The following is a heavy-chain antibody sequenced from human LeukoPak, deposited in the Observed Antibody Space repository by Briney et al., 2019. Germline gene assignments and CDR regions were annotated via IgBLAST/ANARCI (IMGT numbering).Heavy chain of an antibody. CDR2: ISGSGGST. CDR1: GFTFSSYA. J-gene: IGHJ4*02. D-gene: IGHD4-23*01. CDR3: AKLRGIYGGNSVDY. V-gene: IGHV3-23*01. Sequence: GGSLRLSGAASGFTFSSYAMSWVRQAPGKGLEWVSAISGSGGSTYYADSVKGRFTISRDNSKNTLYLQMNSLRAEDTAVYYCAKLRGIYGGNSVDYWGQGTLVTVSS.